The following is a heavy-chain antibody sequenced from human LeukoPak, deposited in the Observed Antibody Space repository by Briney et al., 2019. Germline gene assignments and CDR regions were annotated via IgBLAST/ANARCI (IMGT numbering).Heavy chain of an antibody. D-gene: IGHD3-9*01. CDR3: AKDLTGSIDY. V-gene: IGHV3-74*01. J-gene: IGHJ4*02. CDR1: GFTFSSFL. Sequence: PGGSLRLSCAASGFTFSSFLMHWVRQAPGKGLVWVSLINNDGSATRYADPVKGRFTISRDNAKNTLYLQMNSLRAEDTAVYFCAKDLTGSIDYWGQGTLVTVSS. CDR2: INNDGSAT.